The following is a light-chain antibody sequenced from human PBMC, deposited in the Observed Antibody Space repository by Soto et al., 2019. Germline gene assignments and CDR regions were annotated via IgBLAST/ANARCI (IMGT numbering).Light chain of an antibody. V-gene: IGLV2-14*01. Sequence: QSALTQPASVYGSPGQSITISCTGTSSDVGGYNYVSWYQQHPGKAPKLMIYDVSNRPSGVSNRFSGSKSGNTASLTISGLQAEDEADYYCSSYTSSSTWVFGGGTKVTVL. CDR2: DVS. CDR1: SSDVGGYNY. CDR3: SSYTSSSTWV. J-gene: IGLJ3*02.